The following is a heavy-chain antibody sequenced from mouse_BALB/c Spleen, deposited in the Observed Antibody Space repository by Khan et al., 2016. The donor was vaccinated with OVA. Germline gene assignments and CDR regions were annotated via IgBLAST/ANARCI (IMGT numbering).Heavy chain of an antibody. D-gene: IGHD2-1*01. CDR1: GFTFTSYY. J-gene: IGHJ3*01. Sequence: VELVESGAELVKPGASVKLSCKASGFTFTSYYMYWVKQRPGQGLEWIGEINPSDGDTNFNEKFRSKATLTVDKSSNTVYMQLSIQTTDDSTVYYCIKSGYGTFAYWGQGTLVTVSA. CDR3: IKSGYGTFAY. V-gene: IGHV1S81*02. CDR2: INPSDGDT.